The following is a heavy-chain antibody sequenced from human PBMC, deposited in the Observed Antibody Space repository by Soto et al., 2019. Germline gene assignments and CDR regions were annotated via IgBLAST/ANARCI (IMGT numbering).Heavy chain of an antibody. Sequence: QVRLVESGGGVVQPGGSLRLSCATSGFRLSSYAMHWVRQAPGKGLEWVALMSYDESKKYYADSVKRRFTLSRDTSTHTVVLEMNNLRVEDTAVYYCAKDRRDGDFMHILVVDFWGQGALVTVSS. J-gene: IGHJ4*02. D-gene: IGHD2-15*01. V-gene: IGHV3-30*18. CDR2: MSYDESKK. CDR3: AKDRRDGDFMHILVVDF. CDR1: GFRLSSYA.